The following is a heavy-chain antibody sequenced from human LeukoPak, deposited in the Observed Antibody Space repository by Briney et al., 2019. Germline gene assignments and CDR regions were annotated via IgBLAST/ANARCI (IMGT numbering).Heavy chain of an antibody. Sequence: SETLSLTCTVSGGSISSGRYYWSWIRQPAGKGLEWIGRIYGSGSTNYNPSLKSRVTISVDTSKYQFSLKLSSVAAADTAVYYCARDRTGYYDSSGYPLDAFDIWGQGTMVTVSS. D-gene: IGHD3-22*01. CDR2: IYGSGST. CDR3: ARDRTGYYDSSGYPLDAFDI. CDR1: GGSISSGRYY. V-gene: IGHV4-61*02. J-gene: IGHJ3*02.